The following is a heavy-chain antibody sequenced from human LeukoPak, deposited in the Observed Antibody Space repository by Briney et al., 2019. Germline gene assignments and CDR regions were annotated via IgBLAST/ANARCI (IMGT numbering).Heavy chain of an antibody. CDR3: ARDNGYSYVYWFDP. CDR2: IKQDGSEK. Sequence: GSLRLSCAASGFTFSSYWMSWVRQAPGKGLEWVANIKQDGSEKYYVDSVKGRFTISRDNAKNSLYLQMNSLRAEDTAVYYCARDNGYSYVYWFDPWGQGTLVTVSS. J-gene: IGHJ5*02. D-gene: IGHD5-18*01. V-gene: IGHV3-7*01. CDR1: GFTFSSYW.